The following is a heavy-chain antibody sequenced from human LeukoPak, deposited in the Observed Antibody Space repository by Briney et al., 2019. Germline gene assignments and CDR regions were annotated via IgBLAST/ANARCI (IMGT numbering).Heavy chain of an antibody. V-gene: IGHV1-2*02. D-gene: IGHD3-22*01. CDR1: GYTFTGYY. Sequence: GASVTVSCKASGYTFTGYYMHWVRQAPGQGLEWMGWINPNSGGTNYAQKFQGRVTMTRDTSISTAYMELSRLRSDDTAVYYCARDYYYDSSGYHQGNAFDIWGQGTMVTVSS. CDR2: INPNSGGT. J-gene: IGHJ3*02. CDR3: ARDYYYDSSGYHQGNAFDI.